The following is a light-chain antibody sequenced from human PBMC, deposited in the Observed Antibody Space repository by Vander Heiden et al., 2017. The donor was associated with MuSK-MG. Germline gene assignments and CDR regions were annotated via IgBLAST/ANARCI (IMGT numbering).Light chain of an antibody. V-gene: IGKV3-11*01. CDR1: QSVSSY. CDR2: DAS. J-gene: IGKJ4*02. Sequence: ILFTQSPATLSLSPGERATLSCRASQSVSSYLAWYQQKPGQAPRLLIYDASNRATGIPARFSGSGSGTDFTLTISSLEPEDFAVYYCEQRSNWHPFGGGTKVEIK. CDR3: EQRSNWHP.